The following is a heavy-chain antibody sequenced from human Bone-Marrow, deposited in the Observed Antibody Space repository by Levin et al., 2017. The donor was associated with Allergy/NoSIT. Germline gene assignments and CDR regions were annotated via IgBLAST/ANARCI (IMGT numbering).Heavy chain of an antibody. J-gene: IGHJ3*02. D-gene: IGHD3-22*01. CDR2: IYHNGST. Sequence: SETLSLTCAVSDYSINSGFYWGWIRQPPGKGLEYLGSIYHNGSTYYNPSLKSRVTISVDTSKNQFSLRLTSVTAADTAVYYCARDRSYYDSSGYYPGASDIWGRGTMVTVSS. CDR3: ARDRSYYDSSGYYPGASDI. CDR1: DYSINSGFY. V-gene: IGHV4-38-2*02.